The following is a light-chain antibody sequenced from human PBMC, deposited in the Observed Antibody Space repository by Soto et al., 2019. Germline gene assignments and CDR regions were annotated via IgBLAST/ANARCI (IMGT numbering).Light chain of an antibody. V-gene: IGKV3-20*01. CDR2: GAS. CDR1: QSVSSSY. CDR3: HQYSRSPVTFSPLT. Sequence: EIVLTQSPGTLSWSPGERATLSCRASQSVSSSYLAWYQQKPGQAPRLLIYGASSRATGIPDRFSGSGSGTDFTLTISRLEPEDFAVYYCHQYSRSPVTFSPLTFGGGSKVEI. J-gene: IGKJ4*01.